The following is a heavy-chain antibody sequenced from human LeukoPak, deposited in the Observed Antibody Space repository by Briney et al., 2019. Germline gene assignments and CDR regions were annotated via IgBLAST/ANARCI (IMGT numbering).Heavy chain of an antibody. CDR2: IRYDGSNK. Sequence: PGGSLRLSCAASGFTFSSYGMHWVRQAPGKGLEWVAFIRYDGSNKYYADSVKGRFTISRDNSKNTLYLQMNSLRAEDTAVYYCARSPPTNIVVVPAAIIWGQGTLVTVSS. CDR3: ARSPPTNIVVVPAAII. J-gene: IGHJ4*02. V-gene: IGHV3-30*02. D-gene: IGHD2-2*01. CDR1: GFTFSSYG.